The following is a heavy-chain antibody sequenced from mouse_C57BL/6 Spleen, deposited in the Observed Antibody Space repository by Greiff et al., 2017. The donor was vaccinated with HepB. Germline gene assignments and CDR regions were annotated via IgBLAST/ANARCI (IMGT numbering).Heavy chain of an antibody. J-gene: IGHJ3*01. CDR2: IYPGDGDT. V-gene: IGHV1-80*01. CDR3: ARSRDYAAWFAY. D-gene: IGHD2-4*01. Sequence: QVQLQQSGAELVKPGASVKISCKASGYAFSSYWMNWVKQRPGKGLEWIGQIYPGDGDTNYNGKVKGKATLTADKSSSTAYMQLSSLTSEDSSVYVCARSRDYAAWFAYWGQGTLVTVSA. CDR1: GYAFSSYW.